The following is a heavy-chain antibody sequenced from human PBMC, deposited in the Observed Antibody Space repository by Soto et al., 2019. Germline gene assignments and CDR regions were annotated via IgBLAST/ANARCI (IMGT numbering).Heavy chain of an antibody. J-gene: IGHJ6*02. D-gene: IGHD6-13*01. CDR3: AREGRSSSWYRRGYYYGMDV. Sequence: GGSLILSCAASGFPFTTYAMSWVRKAPGKGLEWVAVISYDGSNTYYADSVKGRFTISRDNSKNTLYLQMNSLRAEDTAVYYCAREGRSSSWYRRGYYYGMDVWGQGTTVTVSS. V-gene: IGHV3-30-3*01. CDR1: GFPFTTYA. CDR2: ISYDGSNT.